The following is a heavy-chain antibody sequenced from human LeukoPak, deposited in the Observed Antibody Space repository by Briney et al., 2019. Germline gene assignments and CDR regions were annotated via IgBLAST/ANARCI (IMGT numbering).Heavy chain of an antibody. D-gene: IGHD1-1*01. CDR2: INSDGSST. J-gene: IGHJ3*02. Sequence: GGSLRLSCAASGFTFSSYWMHWVRQVPGKGLVWVSRINSDGSSTYYADSVKGRFTISRDNSKNTLYLQMNNLRAEDTALYYCSKKALSTGFSHYDIWGLGTMVTVSS. V-gene: IGHV3-74*01. CDR1: GFTFSSYW. CDR3: SKKALSTGFSHYDI.